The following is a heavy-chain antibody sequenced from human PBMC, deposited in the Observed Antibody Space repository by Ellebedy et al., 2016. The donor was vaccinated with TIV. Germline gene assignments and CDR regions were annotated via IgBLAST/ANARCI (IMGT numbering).Heavy chain of an antibody. CDR3: ARTGSYGDNLYYHYGMDV. CDR1: GFTFSSYW. D-gene: IGHD4-17*01. Sequence: GGSLRLSCVASGFTFSSYWMSWVRQAPGKGLEWVANIRQDGSEEYFVASVKGRFAISRDNAKNSLFLQMNSLRAEDTAVYFCARTGSYGDNLYYHYGMDVWGQGTTVTVSS. J-gene: IGHJ6*02. V-gene: IGHV3-7*03. CDR2: IRQDGSEE.